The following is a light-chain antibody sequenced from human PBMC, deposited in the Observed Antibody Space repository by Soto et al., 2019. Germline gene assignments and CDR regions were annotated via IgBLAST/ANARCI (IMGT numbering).Light chain of an antibody. CDR3: QQTFSTLAWT. CDR1: QTISNY. J-gene: IGKJ1*01. CDR2: AAS. V-gene: IGKV1-39*01. Sequence: DIQMTQSPSSLSASVGDRVVITCRASQTISNYLNWYQQKPGKAPNLLIYAASTLQSGVPSRFSGSGSGTDFTLTISSLQPEDFAAYYFQQTFSTLAWTVGHGTKVEIK.